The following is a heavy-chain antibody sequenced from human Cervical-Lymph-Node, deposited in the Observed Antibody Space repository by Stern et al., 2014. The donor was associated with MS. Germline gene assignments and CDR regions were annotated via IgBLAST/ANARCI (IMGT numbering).Heavy chain of an antibody. CDR3: AKATSVAAAGTWFDY. V-gene: IGHV3-23*04. CDR1: GFTFSSYA. D-gene: IGHD6-13*01. J-gene: IGHJ4*02. CDR2: ISGRGGST. Sequence: EVQLVESGGGLVQPGGSLRLSCAVSGFTFSSYAVGWVRQAPGQGLGGGSGISGRGGSTYYADSVKGRFTISRDNSKNTLYLQMNSLRAEDTAVYYCAKATSVAAAGTWFDYWGQGTLVTVSS.